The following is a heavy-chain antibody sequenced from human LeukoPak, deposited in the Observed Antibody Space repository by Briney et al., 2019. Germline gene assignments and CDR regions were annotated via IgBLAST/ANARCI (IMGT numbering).Heavy chain of an antibody. CDR3: ATGSYF. CDR1: GFTFNNYA. CDR2: ISGSGGST. Sequence: GGSLRLSCAASGFTFNNYAMNWVRQAPGKGLEWVSSISGSGGSTYYADSVKGRFTISRDNSKNTLYLQMNSLRVEDTAVYYCATGSYFGGQGTLVTVSS. J-gene: IGHJ4*02. V-gene: IGHV3-23*01. D-gene: IGHD2/OR15-2a*01.